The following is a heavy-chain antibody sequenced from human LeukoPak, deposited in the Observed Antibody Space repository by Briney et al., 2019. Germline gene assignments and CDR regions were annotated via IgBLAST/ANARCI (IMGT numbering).Heavy chain of an antibody. J-gene: IGHJ4*02. CDR3: ARGENNYGYYYFDY. CDR1: GFTFSSYG. D-gene: IGHD5-24*01. Sequence: PGGSLRLSCAASGFTFSSYGMHWVRQAPGKGLEWVAFIRYDGSNKYYADSVKGRFTISRDNAKNSLYLQINSLRAEDTSVYYCARGENNYGYYYFDYWGQGTLVTVSS. V-gene: IGHV3-30*02. CDR2: IRYDGSNK.